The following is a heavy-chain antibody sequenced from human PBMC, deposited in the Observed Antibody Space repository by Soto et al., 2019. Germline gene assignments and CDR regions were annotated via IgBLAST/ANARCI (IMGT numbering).Heavy chain of an antibody. CDR3: ASYGGGYCSSTSCQKVYYYYMDV. J-gene: IGHJ6*03. CDR1: GGSISSYY. V-gene: IGHV4-59*08. Sequence: SETLSLTCTVSGGSISSYYWSWIRQPPGKGLEWIGYIYYSGSTNYNPSLKSRVTISVDTSKNQFSLKLSSVTAADTAVYYCASYGGGYCSSTSCQKVYYYYMDVWGKGTTVTVSS. CDR2: IYYSGST. D-gene: IGHD2-2*01.